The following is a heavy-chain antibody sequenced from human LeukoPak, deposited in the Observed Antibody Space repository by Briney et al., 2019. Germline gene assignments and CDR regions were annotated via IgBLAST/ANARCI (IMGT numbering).Heavy chain of an antibody. J-gene: IGHJ4*02. CDR3: ARGRIYNSGRPDY. V-gene: IGHV4-59*02. CDR2: VHSSGDT. D-gene: IGHD6-19*01. CDR1: GGSVSSYY. Sequence: SETLSLTCTVSGGSVSSYYWSWIRQPPGKGLEWIGYVHSSGDTNYNPSLRNRVTISVDTSENQFSLKLSSVTAADTAVYYCARGRIYNSGRPDYWGQGTLVTVSS.